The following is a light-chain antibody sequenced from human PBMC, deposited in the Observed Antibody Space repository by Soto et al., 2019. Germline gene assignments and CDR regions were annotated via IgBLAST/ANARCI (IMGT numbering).Light chain of an antibody. CDR3: QHYNNGPR. V-gene: IGKV3-15*01. Sequence: ETVMTQSPATLSVSPGEGATLSCRASQTINNNLAWYQQKPGQAPRLLIYGASRRATGVPARFSGSGSGTEFNLTISSLQSEDFAVYYCQHYNNGPRFGQGTKVDVK. CDR1: QTINNN. J-gene: IGKJ1*01. CDR2: GAS.